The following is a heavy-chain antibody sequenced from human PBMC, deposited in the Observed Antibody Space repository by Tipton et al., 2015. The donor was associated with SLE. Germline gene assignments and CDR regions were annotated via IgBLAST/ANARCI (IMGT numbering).Heavy chain of an antibody. D-gene: IGHD6-13*01. J-gene: IGHJ4*02. CDR1: GFTFIIYG. CDR2: ISGSGGCT. CDR3: AKEPLEIAAAGPFDY. Sequence: QLVQSGGGVVQPGGSLRLSCAASGFTFIIYGMHWVRQAPGKGLEWVSSISGSGGCTYYADSVKGRFTISRDNSKNTLYLQMNSLRAEDTAVYYCAKEPLEIAAAGPFDYWGQGTLVTVSS. V-gene: IGHV3-23*04.